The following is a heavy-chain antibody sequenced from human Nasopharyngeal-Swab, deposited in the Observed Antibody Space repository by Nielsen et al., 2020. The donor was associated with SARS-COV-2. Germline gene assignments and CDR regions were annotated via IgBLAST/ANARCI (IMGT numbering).Heavy chain of an antibody. CDR2: INWNSGHI. D-gene: IGHD3-3*01. CDR3: AKGLLFAGVVSYNRHYSYAMHV. V-gene: IGHV3-9*01. J-gene: IGHJ6*02. Sequence: SLKISCAASGFSFDDYAMHWVRQVPGKGLEWVSTINWNSGHIDYADSVKGRLTVTRDNAKNSLYLQMNSLRAEDTALYYCAKGLLFAGVVSYNRHYSYAMHVWGRGTTVTVSS. CDR1: GFSFDDYA.